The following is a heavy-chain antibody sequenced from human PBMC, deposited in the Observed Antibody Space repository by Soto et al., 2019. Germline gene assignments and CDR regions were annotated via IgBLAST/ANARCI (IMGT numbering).Heavy chain of an antibody. D-gene: IGHD2-8*01. V-gene: IGHV1-8*01. CDR2: MNAKSGDT. CDR1: GYTFSDFD. CDR3: PRANPFNVAGFDV. Sequence: QAHLEQSGAEVKRPGASVKVSCKASGYTFSDFDINWLRQASGQGPEWMGWMNAKSGDTFFAQRFQGRIMMSRDTSLSAAFVEVGILTSDDTNMYYWPRANPFNVAGFDVCGQGTTVAVSS. J-gene: IGHJ6*02.